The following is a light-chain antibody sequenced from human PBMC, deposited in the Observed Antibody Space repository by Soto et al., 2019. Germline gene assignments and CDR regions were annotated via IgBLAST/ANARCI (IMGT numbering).Light chain of an antibody. V-gene: IGKV3-20*01. CDR1: QSVSSSF. CDR3: HQYGSSPAT. Sequence: QSPAARSVSTGERATLSCRASQSVSSSFLAWYQQKPGQAPRLLIYGASSRATGIPDGFSGSGSGTDFTLTISRLEPEDFAVYYCHQYGSSPATFGQGTKVDI. CDR2: GAS. J-gene: IGKJ1*01.